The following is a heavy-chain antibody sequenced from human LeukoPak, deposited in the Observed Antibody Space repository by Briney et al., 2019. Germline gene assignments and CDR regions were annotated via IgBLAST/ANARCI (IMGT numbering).Heavy chain of an antibody. D-gene: IGHD2-8*01. CDR3: ARDRWGLLGGDF. CDR2: ITQDGSEK. Sequence: GGSLRLSCAASGFSFSTYWMSWVRQAPGKGREWVASITQDGSEKYYVDSVKGRFTISRDHATNSLYLQMNSLRAEDTAVYYCARDRWGLLGGDFWGQGTLVTVSS. CDR1: GFSFSTYW. J-gene: IGHJ4*02. V-gene: IGHV3-7*04.